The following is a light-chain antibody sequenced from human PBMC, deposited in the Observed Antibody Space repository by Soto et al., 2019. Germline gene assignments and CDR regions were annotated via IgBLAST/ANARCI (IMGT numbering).Light chain of an antibody. V-gene: IGKV3-20*01. CDR2: GTS. CDR1: QTVHSSF. Sequence: EVVLTQSPGTLSLSPGDRATVSCRASQTVHSSFFAWYRQKGGQAPRLLIYGTSNRAAGIPDRFSGHGSGTDFTLTLDGLEPQDFAMYFCQQHPGSPPYTFGRGTRVEI. CDR3: QQHPGSPPYT. J-gene: IGKJ2*01.